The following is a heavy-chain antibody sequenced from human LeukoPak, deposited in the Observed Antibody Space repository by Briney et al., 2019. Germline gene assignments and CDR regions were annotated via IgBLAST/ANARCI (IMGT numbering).Heavy chain of an antibody. V-gene: IGHV3-33*01. CDR3: ARTSGAAAGYFDY. Sequence: GRSLRLSCAASGFTFSSYGMHWVRQAPGKGLEWVAVIWYDGSNKYYADSVKGRFTISRDNSKNTLYLQMNSLRAEDTAVYYCARTSGAAAGYFDYWGQGTLVTVS. CDR2: IWYDGSNK. D-gene: IGHD6-13*01. CDR1: GFTFSSYG. J-gene: IGHJ4*02.